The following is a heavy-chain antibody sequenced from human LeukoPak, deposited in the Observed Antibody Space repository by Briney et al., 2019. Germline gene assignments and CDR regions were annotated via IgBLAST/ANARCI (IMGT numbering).Heavy chain of an antibody. CDR1: GDPISSHSGYK. Sequence: PSETLSLTCTVSGDPISSHSGYKWNWIRQAPGKGLEWIGYVYYRGTTSYNPSVNSRVTISVDTSKNQCSLKLTSVTAADTAVYYCAREWSAFDYWGQGTLVTVSS. V-gene: IGHV4-61*08. J-gene: IGHJ4*02. D-gene: IGHD3-3*01. CDR3: AREWSAFDY. CDR2: VYYRGTT.